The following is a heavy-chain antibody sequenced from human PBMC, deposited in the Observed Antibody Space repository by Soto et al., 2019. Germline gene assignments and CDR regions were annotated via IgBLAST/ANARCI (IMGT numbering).Heavy chain of an antibody. V-gene: IGHV3-23*01. CDR2: ISDRGGST. J-gene: IGHJ4*02. CDR3: AKAPSSSWWPFDY. D-gene: IGHD6-13*01. CDR1: GFTFSSYA. Sequence: EVQLLESGGGLVQPGGSLRLSCAASGFTFSSYAMSWVRQAPGKGPEWVSAISDRGGSTYYADSVKGRFTISRDNSKNTLYLQLNSLRAEDAAVYYCAKAPSSSWWPFDYWGQGTLVTVSS.